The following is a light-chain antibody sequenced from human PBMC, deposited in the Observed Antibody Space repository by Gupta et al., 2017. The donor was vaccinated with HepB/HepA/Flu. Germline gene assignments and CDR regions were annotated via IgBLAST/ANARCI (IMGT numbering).Light chain of an antibody. CDR1: SSDFGGYNY. J-gene: IGLJ3*02. CDR3: SSYTSSSFWV. Sequence: QSALTKPGSGSGSPGGSVHILCTGTSSDFGGYNYVSCYQQHPDKPPILMIYDVSNRPAGVSNRFSASKSGNTASLTISALQAEDEADYYCSSYTSSSFWVFGGGTKLTVL. CDR2: DVS. V-gene: IGLV2-14*03.